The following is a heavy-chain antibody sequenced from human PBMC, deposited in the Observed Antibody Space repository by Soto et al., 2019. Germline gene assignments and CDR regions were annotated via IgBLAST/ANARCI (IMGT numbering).Heavy chain of an antibody. CDR3: AKEGDGSGSYFDY. J-gene: IGHJ4*02. Sequence: GGSLRLSCAASGFTFDDYAMHWVRQAPGKGLEWVSLISWDGGRTYYADSVKGRFTISRDNSKNSLYLQMNSLRAEDTAVYYCAKEGDGSGSYFDYWGQGTLVTVSS. CDR1: GFTFDDYA. CDR2: ISWDGGRT. V-gene: IGHV3-43D*03. D-gene: IGHD3-10*01.